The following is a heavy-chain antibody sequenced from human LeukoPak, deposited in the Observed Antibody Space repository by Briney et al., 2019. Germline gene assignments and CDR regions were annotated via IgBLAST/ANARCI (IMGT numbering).Heavy chain of an antibody. CDR3: ARDTRDSSGFLGQDAFDI. V-gene: IGHV3-9*01. CDR1: GFTFDDYA. D-gene: IGHD3-22*01. Sequence: GGSLRLSCAASGFTFDDYAMHWVRQAPGKGLEWVSGISWNSGSIGYADSVKGRFTISRDNSKNTLYLQTNSLGAEDTAVYYCARDTRDSSGFLGQDAFDIWGQGTMVTVSS. J-gene: IGHJ3*02. CDR2: ISWNSGSI.